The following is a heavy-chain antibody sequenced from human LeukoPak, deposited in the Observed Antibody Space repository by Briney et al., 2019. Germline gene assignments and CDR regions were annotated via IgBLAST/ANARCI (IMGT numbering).Heavy chain of an antibody. CDR2: INAGNGNT. D-gene: IGHD1-26*01. CDR1: GYTFTSDA. Sequence: ASVKVSCKASGYTFTSDAMHWVRQAPGQRLEWMGWINAGNGNTKYSQKFQGRVTITRDTSASTAYMELSSLRSEDTAVYYCARDRWELLDAFDIWGQGTMVTVSS. V-gene: IGHV1-3*01. J-gene: IGHJ3*02. CDR3: ARDRWELLDAFDI.